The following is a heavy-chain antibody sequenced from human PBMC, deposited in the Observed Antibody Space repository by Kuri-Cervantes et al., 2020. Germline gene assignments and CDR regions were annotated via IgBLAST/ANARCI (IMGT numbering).Heavy chain of an antibody. D-gene: IGHD3-10*01. CDR1: GFTFSSYG. CDR3: AKNYYGSGSLDFDY. J-gene: IGHJ4*02. Sequence: LSLTCAASGFTFSSYGMHWVRQAPGKGLEWVAVIWYDGSNKYYADSVKGRFTISRDNSKNTLYLQMNSLRAEDTAVYYCAKNYYGSGSLDFDYWGQGTLVTVSS. V-gene: IGHV3-33*06. CDR2: IWYDGSNK.